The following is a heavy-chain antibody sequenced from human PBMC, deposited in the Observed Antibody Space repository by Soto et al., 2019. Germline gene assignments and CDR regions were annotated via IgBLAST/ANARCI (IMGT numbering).Heavy chain of an antibody. V-gene: IGHV4-34*01. Sequence: SETLSLTCAVYGGSFSGYYWSWIRQPPGKGLEWIGEINHSGSTNYNPSLKSRVTISVDTSKNQFSLKLSSVTAADTAVYYCARRVTRTAMVVIDFVLWGQGTLVTVS. CDR2: INHSGST. J-gene: IGHJ4*02. CDR1: GGSFSGYY. D-gene: IGHD5-18*01. CDR3: ARRVTRTAMVVIDFVL.